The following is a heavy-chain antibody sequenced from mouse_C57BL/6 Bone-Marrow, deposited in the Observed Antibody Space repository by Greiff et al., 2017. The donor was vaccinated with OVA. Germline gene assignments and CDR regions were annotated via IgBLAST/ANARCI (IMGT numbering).Heavy chain of an antibody. V-gene: IGHV1-42*01. J-gene: IGHJ1*03. CDR3: ARRITTVVATRYFDV. CDR1: GYSFTGYY. D-gene: IGHD1-1*01. Sequence: VQLQQSGPELVKPGASVKISCKASGYSFTGYYMNWVKQSPEKSLEWIGEINPSTGGTTYNQKFKAKATLTVDKSSSTAYMQLKSLTSEDSAVYYCARRITTVVATRYFDVWGTGTTVTVSS. CDR2: INPSTGGT.